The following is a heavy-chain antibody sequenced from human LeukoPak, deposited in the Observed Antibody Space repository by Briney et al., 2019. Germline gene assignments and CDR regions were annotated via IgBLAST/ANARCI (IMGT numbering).Heavy chain of an antibody. V-gene: IGHV3-74*03. J-gene: IGHJ3*02. Sequence: PGGSLRLSCTASGFTFSTYWINWVRQSPGKGLVWVALINGDGSTTTHADSVKGRFTISRDNAKNTAYLQMSGLRDEDTAVYYCARDPGENYWAAFDIWGQGTMVTVSS. CDR2: INGDGSTT. CDR3: ARDPGENYWAAFDI. CDR1: GFTFSTYW. D-gene: IGHD1-7*01.